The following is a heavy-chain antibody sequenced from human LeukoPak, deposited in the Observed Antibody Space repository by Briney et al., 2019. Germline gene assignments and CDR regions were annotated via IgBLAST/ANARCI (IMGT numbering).Heavy chain of an antibody. J-gene: IGHJ4*02. V-gene: IGHV3-30*02. CDR1: GFPFSRYG. D-gene: IGHD2-2*01. CDR3: AKVPVRVPAAPTDY. CDR2: IRYDGSNK. Sequence: GGAPRLSCAGAGFPFSRYGMHWVRPAPGKGGGGGGFIRYDGSNKYYADSVKGRFTISRDNSKNTLYLQMNSLRAEDTAVYYCAKVPVRVPAAPTDYWGQGTLVTVSS.